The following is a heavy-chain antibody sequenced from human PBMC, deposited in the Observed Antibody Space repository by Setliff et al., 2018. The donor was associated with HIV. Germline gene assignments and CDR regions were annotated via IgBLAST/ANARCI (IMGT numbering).Heavy chain of an antibody. Sequence: ASVKVSCKASGYAFTSQFMHWVRQAPGQGLEWMGIISPSGDRTTYAQRFRGRVTMTSDTSTGTVYMELSSLRSEDTAVYYCARGSLATVKYYYYGMDVWGQGTTVTVSS. CDR2: ISPSGDRT. CDR3: ARGSLATVKYYYYGMDV. V-gene: IGHV1-46*01. D-gene: IGHD4-4*01. CDR1: GYAFTSQF. J-gene: IGHJ6*02.